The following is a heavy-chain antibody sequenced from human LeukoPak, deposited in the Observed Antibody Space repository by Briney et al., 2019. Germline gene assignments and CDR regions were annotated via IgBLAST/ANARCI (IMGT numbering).Heavy chain of an antibody. D-gene: IGHD2-15*01. CDR1: GYSFTDHW. J-gene: IGHJ6*02. Sequence: GESLKISCQGSGYSFTDHWIGWVRQMPGKGLKWMGIIFPDDSDTKYSPSFQGQVTISVDKSISTAYLQWSSLKASDSAMYYCPRQGLAGCIGGRCFTSFHYYGMDVWGQGTTVTVSS. CDR2: IFPDDSDT. V-gene: IGHV5-51*01. CDR3: PRQGLAGCIGGRCFTSFHYYGMDV.